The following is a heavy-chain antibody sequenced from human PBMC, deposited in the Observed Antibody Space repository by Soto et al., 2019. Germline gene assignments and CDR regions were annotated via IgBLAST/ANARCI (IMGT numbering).Heavy chain of an antibody. Sequence: GASVKVSCKASGYTFTSYYMHWVRQAPGQGLEWMGIINPSGGSTSYAQKFQGRVTMTRDTSTSTVYMELSSLRSEDTAVYYCARELGDYYDSSGYYLVDYWGQGTLVTSPQ. V-gene: IGHV1-46*03. CDR2: INPSGGST. CDR3: ARELGDYYDSSGYYLVDY. CDR1: GYTFTSYY. D-gene: IGHD3-22*01. J-gene: IGHJ4*02.